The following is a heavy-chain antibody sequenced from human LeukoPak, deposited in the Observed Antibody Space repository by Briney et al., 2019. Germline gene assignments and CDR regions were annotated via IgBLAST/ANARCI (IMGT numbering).Heavy chain of an antibody. D-gene: IGHD2-8*01. CDR1: GGSISGHY. CDR3: ARTLYEYFDY. V-gene: IGHV4-59*11. CDR2: IYYGGSS. J-gene: IGHJ4*02. Sequence: SETLSLTCTVSGGSISGHYWSWIRQPPGKGLEWIGYIYYGGSSNYNPSLKSRVTISVDTSKNQFSLKLSSVTAADTAVYYCARTLYEYFDYWGQGILVTVSS.